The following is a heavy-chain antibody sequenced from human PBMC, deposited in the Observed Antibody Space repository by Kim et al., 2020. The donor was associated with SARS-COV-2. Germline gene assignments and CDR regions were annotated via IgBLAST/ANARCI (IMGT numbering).Heavy chain of an antibody. CDR3: AHTQFVQSWRRSGGSSTPFDY. J-gene: IGHJ4*02. V-gene: IGHV2-5*02. CDR2: IYWDDDK. CDR1: GFSLSTSGVG. D-gene: IGHD2-15*01. Sequence: SGPTLVNPTQTLTLTCTFSGFSLSTSGVGVGWIRQPPGKALEWLALIYWDDDKRYSPSLKSRLTITKDTSKNQVVLTMTNMDPVDTATYYCAHTQFVQSWRRSGGSSTPFDYWGQGTLVTVSS.